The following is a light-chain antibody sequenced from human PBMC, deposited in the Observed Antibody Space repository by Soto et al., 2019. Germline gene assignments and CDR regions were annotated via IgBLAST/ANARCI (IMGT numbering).Light chain of an antibody. CDR2: WAS. V-gene: IGKV4-1*01. Sequence: DIVMTQSPDSLAVSLGERATINCKSSQSVLYSSNNKNYLAWYQQKPGQPPKLLIYWASTRESGVPDRCSGSGSGTDFALTISSVQAEDVAVYYWQQYYSTLTFGGGTKVEIK. CDR3: QQYYSTLT. CDR1: QSVLYSSNNKNY. J-gene: IGKJ4*01.